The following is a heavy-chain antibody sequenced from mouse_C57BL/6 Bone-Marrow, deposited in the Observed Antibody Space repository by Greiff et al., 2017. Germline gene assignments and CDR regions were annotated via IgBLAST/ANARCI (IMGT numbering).Heavy chain of an antibody. CDR2: IDPSDSYT. D-gene: IGHD1-1*01. Sequence: QVQLQQPGAELVMPGASVKLSCKASGYTFTSYWMHWVKQRPGQGLEWIGEIDPSDSYTNYNQKFKGKSTLTVDKSSSTAYMQLSSLTSEDSAVYDCAREGTITTVVAPFDYWGQGTTLTVSS. CDR1: GYTFTSYW. J-gene: IGHJ2*01. CDR3: AREGTITTVVAPFDY. V-gene: IGHV1-69*01.